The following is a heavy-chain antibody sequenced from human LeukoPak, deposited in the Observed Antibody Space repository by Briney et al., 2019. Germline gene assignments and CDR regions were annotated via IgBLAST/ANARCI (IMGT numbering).Heavy chain of an antibody. CDR1: GFTFDDYA. V-gene: IGHV3-9*01. Sequence: GGSLRLSCAASGFTFDDYATHWVRQAPGKGLEWVSGIGWNSGSIGYADSVKGRFTISRDNAKNSLYLQMNSLRAEDTALYYCAKESGGSGYYYLDYWGQGTLVTVSS. CDR2: IGWNSGSI. CDR3: AKESGGSGYYYLDY. J-gene: IGHJ4*02. D-gene: IGHD3-22*01.